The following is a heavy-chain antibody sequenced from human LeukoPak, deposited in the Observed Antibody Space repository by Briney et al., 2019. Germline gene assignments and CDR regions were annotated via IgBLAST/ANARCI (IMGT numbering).Heavy chain of an antibody. CDR3: ARAMYYYDSSEDY. D-gene: IGHD3-22*01. CDR1: GFTLSSYS. V-gene: IGHV3-48*01. Sequence: GGSLRLSCAASGFTLSSYSMNWVRQAPGKGLEWVSYISSSSSTIYYADSVKGRFTISRDNAKNSLYLQMNSLRAEDTAVYYCARAMYYYDSSEDYWGQGTLVTVSS. CDR2: ISSSSSTI. J-gene: IGHJ4*02.